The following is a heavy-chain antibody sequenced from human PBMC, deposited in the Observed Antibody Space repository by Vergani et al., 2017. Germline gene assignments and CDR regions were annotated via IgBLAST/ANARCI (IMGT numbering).Heavy chain of an antibody. D-gene: IGHD6-19*01. CDR3: ARDRSPFRVQWLVAFWFDP. CDR2: ISYDGNKK. J-gene: IGHJ5*02. V-gene: IGHV3-30*03. CDR1: GFPFSDYG. Sequence: QVQLVESGGGEVQPGRSLRLSCSAAGFPFSDYGVHWVRQAPGKGLEWVSVISYDGNKKNYADSVKGRFTISRDNSKNTLYLEMNSLRAEDTAVYYCARDRSPFRVQWLVAFWFDPWGQGTLVTVSS.